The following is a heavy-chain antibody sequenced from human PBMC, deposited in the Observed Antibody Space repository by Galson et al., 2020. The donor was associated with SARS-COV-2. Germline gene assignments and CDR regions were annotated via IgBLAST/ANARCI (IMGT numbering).Heavy chain of an antibody. V-gene: IGHV3-7*01. CDR1: GFTFSSYW. Sequence: GGSLRLSCAASGFTFSSYWMSWVRQAPGKGLERVANIKQDGSEKYYVDSVKGRFTISRDNAKNSLYLQMNSLRAEDTAVYYCARDHGYYDSSGYYYYYYGMDVWGQGTTVTVSS. CDR3: ARDHGYYDSSGYYYYYYGMDV. CDR2: IKQDGSEK. J-gene: IGHJ6*02. D-gene: IGHD3-22*01.